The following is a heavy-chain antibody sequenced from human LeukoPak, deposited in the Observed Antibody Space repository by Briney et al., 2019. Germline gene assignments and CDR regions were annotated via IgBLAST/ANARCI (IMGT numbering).Heavy chain of an antibody. J-gene: IGHJ3*02. D-gene: IGHD6-13*01. CDR1: GGSISSGDYY. Sequence: TLSLTCTVSGGSISSGDYYWSWIRQPPGKGLEWIGYIYYSGSTYYNPSLKSRVTISVDTSKNQFSLKLSSVTAADTAVYYCARAQQLVLDGWSDAFDIWGQGTMVTVSS. CDR3: ARAQQLVLDGWSDAFDI. V-gene: IGHV4-30-4*08. CDR2: IYYSGST.